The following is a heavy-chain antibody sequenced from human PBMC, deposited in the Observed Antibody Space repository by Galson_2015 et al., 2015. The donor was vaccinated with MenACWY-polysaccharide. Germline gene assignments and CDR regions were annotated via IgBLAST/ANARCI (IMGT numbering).Heavy chain of an antibody. CDR3: ASQGTAGTTFPAY. J-gene: IGHJ4*02. CDR1: GYMFATYW. Sequence: QSGAEVKQPGESLKISCKGSGYMFATYWIGWVRQMPGKGLEWMGIIYPGDSDTRYSPSFRGQVTISVDKSTSTAYVQWSSLKASDTAMYYCASQGTAGTTFPAYWSQGTLVTVSS. CDR2: IYPGDSDT. V-gene: IGHV5-51*03. D-gene: IGHD1-7*01.